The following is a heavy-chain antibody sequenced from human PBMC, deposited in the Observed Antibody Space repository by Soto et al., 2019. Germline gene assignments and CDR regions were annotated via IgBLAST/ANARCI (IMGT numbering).Heavy chain of an antibody. CDR3: ARGAYCGGDCYHHFDF. V-gene: IGHV3-7*04. D-gene: IGHD2-21*02. CDR1: GFTFSTYW. Sequence: PGGSLRLSCEASGFTFSTYWMSWVRQAPAKGLEWVANIKQDGSKKHYVDSVKGRFSLSRDNAKNSLYLQMNSLSAEDTAVYYCARGAYCGGDCYHHFDFWGQGTLVTVSS. J-gene: IGHJ4*02. CDR2: IKQDGSKK.